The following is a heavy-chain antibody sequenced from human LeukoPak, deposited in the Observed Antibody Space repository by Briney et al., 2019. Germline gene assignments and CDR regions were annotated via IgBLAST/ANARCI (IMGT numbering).Heavy chain of an antibody. V-gene: IGHV1-18*01. D-gene: IGHD3-10*01. J-gene: IGHJ5*02. CDR3: AREAGFPLITMVRGVIIIPPLSGFDP. CDR1: GYTFTSYG. CDR2: ISAYNGNT. Sequence: GASVKVSCKASGYTFTSYGISWVRQAPGQGLEWMGWISAYNGNTNYAQKLQGRVTMTTDTSTSTAYMELRSLRSDDTAVYYCAREAGFPLITMVRGVIIIPPLSGFDPWGQGTLVTVSS.